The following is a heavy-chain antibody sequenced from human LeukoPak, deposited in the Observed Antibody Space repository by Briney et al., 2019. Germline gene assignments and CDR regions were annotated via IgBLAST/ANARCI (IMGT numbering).Heavy chain of an antibody. J-gene: IGHJ4*02. CDR3: AREGDGSGSYYEYYFDY. V-gene: IGHV1-46*01. Sequence: ASVKVSCKASGYTFTSYYMHWVRQAPGQGLEWMGIINPSGGSTGYAQKFQGRVTMTRDTSTSTVYMELSSLRSEDTAVYYCAREGDGSGSYYEYYFDYWGQGTLVTVSS. CDR1: GYTFTSYY. CDR2: INPSGGST. D-gene: IGHD3-10*01.